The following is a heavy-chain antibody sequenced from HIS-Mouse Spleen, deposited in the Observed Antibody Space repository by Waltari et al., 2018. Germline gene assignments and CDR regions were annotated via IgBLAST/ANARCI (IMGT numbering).Heavy chain of an antibody. Sequence: QLQLQESGPGLGKPSETLSLTCTVSGGSISRSSYSWGWIRQPPGKGLEWIGSIYCSGSTYYNPSLKSRVTISVDTSKNQFSLKLSSVTAADTAVYYCAREIPYSSSWYDWYFDLWGRGTLVTVSS. CDR2: IYCSGST. V-gene: IGHV4-39*07. CDR3: AREIPYSSSWYDWYFDL. CDR1: GGSISRSSYS. D-gene: IGHD6-13*01. J-gene: IGHJ2*01.